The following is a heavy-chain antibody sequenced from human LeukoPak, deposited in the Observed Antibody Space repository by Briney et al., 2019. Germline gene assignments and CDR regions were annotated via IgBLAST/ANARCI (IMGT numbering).Heavy chain of an antibody. J-gene: IGHJ6*02. CDR3: ARVSSGYDLLYYYYGMDV. V-gene: IGHV3-30-3*01. Sequence: GRSLRLSCAASGFTFSSYAMHWVRQAPGKGLEWVAVISYDGSNKYYADSVKGRFTISRDNSKNTLYLQMNSLRAEDTAVYYCARVSSGYDLLYYYYGMDVWGQGTTVTVSS. CDR2: ISYDGSNK. D-gene: IGHD5-12*01. CDR1: GFTFSSYA.